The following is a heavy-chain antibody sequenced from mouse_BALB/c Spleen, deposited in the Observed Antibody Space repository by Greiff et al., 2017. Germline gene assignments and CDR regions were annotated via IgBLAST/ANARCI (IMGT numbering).Heavy chain of an antibody. Sequence: QVQLKQSGAELVRPGSSVKISCKASGYAFSSYWMNWVKQRPGQGLEWIGQIYPGDGDTNYNGQFKGKATLTADKSSSTAYMQRSSLTSEDSAVYFCARTGYGKDYWGQGTTLTVSS. V-gene: IGHV1-80*01. CDR1: GYAFSSYW. CDR2: IYPGDGDT. D-gene: IGHD1-1*01. CDR3: ARTGYGKDY. J-gene: IGHJ2*01.